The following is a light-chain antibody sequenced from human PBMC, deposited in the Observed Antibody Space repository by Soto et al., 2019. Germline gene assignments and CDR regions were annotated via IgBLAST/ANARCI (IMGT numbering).Light chain of an antibody. CDR3: QQSYETLLT. J-gene: IGKJ4*01. Sequence: DIQMTQSPVSLSASVGDRVTITCRASQTISRNLNWYQQKPGKAPKLLIFAASSLQSGVPLRFSGSGSLKDLTLTISTRQPEDFGTYYCQQSYETLLTVGGGPKVHIK. CDR1: QTISRN. V-gene: IGKV1-39*01. CDR2: AAS.